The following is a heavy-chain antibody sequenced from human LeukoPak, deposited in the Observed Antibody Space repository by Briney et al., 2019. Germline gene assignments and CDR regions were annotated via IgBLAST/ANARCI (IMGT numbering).Heavy chain of an antibody. J-gene: IGHJ4*02. CDR2: VSKYSGNA. V-gene: IGHV1-18*01. CDR1: NYTFTDYD. Sequence: ASVGVSCKASNYTFTDYDITWVRQAPGQGLEWMGWVSKYSGNADYAPKFQGRVSMTTDTSTRTAYMELRSLRPDDTAVHFCAREDDRSFGAYDCWGQGTLVTVSS. CDR3: AREDDRSFGAYDC. D-gene: IGHD4-17*01.